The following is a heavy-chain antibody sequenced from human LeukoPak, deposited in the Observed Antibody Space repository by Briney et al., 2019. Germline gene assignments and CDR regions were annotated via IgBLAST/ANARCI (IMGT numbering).Heavy chain of an antibody. J-gene: IGHJ4*02. D-gene: IGHD1-14*01. Sequence: PGGSLRLSCVASGFTSSTYWMSWVRQAPGKGLEWEANIKQDGSEKNYVDSVKGRFTISRDNAKNSLYLQMNSLRAEDTAVYYCARGNWEPSDYWGQGTLVTVSS. V-gene: IGHV3-7*04. CDR1: GFTSSTYW. CDR2: IKQDGSEK. CDR3: ARGNWEPSDY.